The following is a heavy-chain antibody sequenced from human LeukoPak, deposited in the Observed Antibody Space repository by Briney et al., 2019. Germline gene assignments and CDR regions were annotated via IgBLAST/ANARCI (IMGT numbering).Heavy chain of an antibody. CDR2: ISGSGGST. CDR3: AKGGYSSGWYFDY. D-gene: IGHD6-19*01. Sequence: GGSLRLSCAAPGFTFSSYAMSWVRQAPGKGLEWVSAISGSGGSTYYADSVKGRFTISRDNSKNTLYLQMNSLRAEDTAVYYCAKGGYSSGWYFDYWGQGTLVTVSS. J-gene: IGHJ4*02. CDR1: GFTFSSYA. V-gene: IGHV3-23*01.